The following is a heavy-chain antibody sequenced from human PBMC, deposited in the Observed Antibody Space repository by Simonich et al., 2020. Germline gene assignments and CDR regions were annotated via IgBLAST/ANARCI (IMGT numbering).Heavy chain of an antibody. CDR3: ARDRNWGWFDT. CDR1: GFTFSSYA. Sequence: QVQLVESGGGVVQPGRSLRLSCAASGFTFSSYAMHWVRQDPGKGLVWVAIITYEVRNKYYAASVKGQFTISRDNSKTTLYLQMNSLRAEDTAVYYCARDRNWGWFDTWGQGTLVTVSS. V-gene: IGHV3-30*07. D-gene: IGHD7-27*01. J-gene: IGHJ5*02. CDR2: ITYEVRNK.